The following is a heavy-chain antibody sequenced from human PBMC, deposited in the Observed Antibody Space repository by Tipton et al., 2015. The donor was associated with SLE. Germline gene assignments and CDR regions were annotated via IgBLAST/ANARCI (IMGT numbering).Heavy chain of an antibody. J-gene: IGHJ4*02. V-gene: IGHV5-51*01. Sequence: SSSSYYWGWIRQPPGKGLEWMGIIYPGDSDTRYSTSFQGQVTISADKSISTAYLQWSSLKASDTAMYYCATSQSSSWNYFDYWGQGTLVTVSS. CDR1: SSSSYY. D-gene: IGHD6-13*01. CDR3: ATSQSSSWNYFDY. CDR2: IYPGDSDT.